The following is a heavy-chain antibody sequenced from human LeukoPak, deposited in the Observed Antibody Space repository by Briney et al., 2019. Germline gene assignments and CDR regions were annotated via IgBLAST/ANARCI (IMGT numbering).Heavy chain of an antibody. J-gene: IGHJ3*02. CDR2: IRYDGSNK. V-gene: IGHV3-30*02. CDR1: GFTFSSYG. Sequence: PGGSLRLSCAASGFTFSSYGMHWVRQAPGKGLEWVAFIRYDGSNKYYADSVKGRFTISRDNSKNTLYLQMNSLRAEDTAVYYCARDGDLVGATEDSILGFDDAFDIWGQGTMVTVSS. CDR3: ARDGDLVGATEDSILGFDDAFDI. D-gene: IGHD1-26*01.